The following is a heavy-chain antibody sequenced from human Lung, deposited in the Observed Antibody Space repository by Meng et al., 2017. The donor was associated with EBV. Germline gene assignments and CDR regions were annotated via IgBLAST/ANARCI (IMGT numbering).Heavy chain of an antibody. CDR1: GGSISSGGYY. J-gene: IGHJ1*01. D-gene: IGHD4-23*01. V-gene: IGHV4-31*03. CDR2: IYYSGST. Sequence: PWSGHGPGKPSQTLSFTFTVSGGSISSGGYYWSWISQHPGKGLEWIGYIYYSGSTYYNPSLTSRVTISVDKSKNQFSLKLSSVTAADTAVYYCARDEGGKSERGFQHWGQGTLVTVSS. CDR3: ARDEGGKSERGFQH.